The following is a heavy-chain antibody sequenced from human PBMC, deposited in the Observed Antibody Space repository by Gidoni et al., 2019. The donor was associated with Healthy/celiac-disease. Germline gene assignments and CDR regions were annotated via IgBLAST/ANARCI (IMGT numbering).Heavy chain of an antibody. V-gene: IGHV3-23*01. Sequence: EVQLLESGGGLVQHGGSLRLSCAASGFTFSSYAMNWVRQATGKGLEWVSDISVSGGSTYYADSVKGRFTISRDNSKNTLYLQMNSLRAEDTAVYYCAKVGWQWLVRSGFDYWGQGTLVTVSS. J-gene: IGHJ4*02. D-gene: IGHD6-19*01. CDR2: ISVSGGST. CDR3: AKVGWQWLVRSGFDY. CDR1: GFTFSSYA.